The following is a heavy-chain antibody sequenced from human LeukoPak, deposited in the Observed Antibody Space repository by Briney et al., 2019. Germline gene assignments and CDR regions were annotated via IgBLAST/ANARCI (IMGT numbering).Heavy chain of an antibody. CDR1: GYSFTSYW. CDR3: ARLVVTEYYYYGMDV. V-gene: IGHV5-51*01. J-gene: IGHJ6*02. D-gene: IGHD2-21*02. CDR2: IYPGDSDT. Sequence: GESLKISCKGSGYSFTSYWIGWVRQMPGKGLEWMGIIYPGDSDTRYSPSFQGQVTISADKSISTAYLQWSSLKASDTAMYYSARLVVTEYYYYGMDVWGQGTTVTVSS.